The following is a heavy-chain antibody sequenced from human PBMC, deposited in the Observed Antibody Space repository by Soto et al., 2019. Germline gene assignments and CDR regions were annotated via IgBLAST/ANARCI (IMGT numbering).Heavy chain of an antibody. CDR1: GFTFSSYE. V-gene: IGHV3-48*03. J-gene: IGHJ3*02. Sequence: XGSLRLSCSASGFTFSSYEMNWVRQAPGKGLDWVSYISSSGSTIYYADSVKGRFTISRDNAKNSLYLQMNSLRAEDTAVYYCARVSPEIVGATVAFDIWGQGTMVTVSS. CDR3: ARVSPEIVGATVAFDI. CDR2: ISSSGSTI. D-gene: IGHD1-26*01.